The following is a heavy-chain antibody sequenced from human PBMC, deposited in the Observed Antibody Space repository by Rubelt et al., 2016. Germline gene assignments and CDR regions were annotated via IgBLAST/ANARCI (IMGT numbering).Heavy chain of an antibody. V-gene: IGHV4-34*01. Sequence: QVRLQQWGAGLLKSSETLSLTCAVYGGSFSGYYWSWIRQPPGKGLEWIGEINHSGSTNYNPSLKSRVTISVDTSKNQFSRKLRSGTAADTAVYYCARGRVVARITEDTAMVPDWGQGTLVTVSS. D-gene: IGHD5-18*01. CDR3: ARGRVVARITEDTAMVPD. CDR2: INHSGST. CDR1: GGSFSGYY. J-gene: IGHJ4*02.